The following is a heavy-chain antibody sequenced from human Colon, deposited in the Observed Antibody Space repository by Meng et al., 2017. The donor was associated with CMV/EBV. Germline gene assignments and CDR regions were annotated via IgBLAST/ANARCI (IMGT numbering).Heavy chain of an antibody. V-gene: IGHV3-21*01. Sequence: GESLKISCSASGFTFDTYSMIWVRQAPGKGLEWVSSVTSSSYYTFYADSVKGRFTISRDNAKNSLYLQMNSLRAEDTAVYYCARGQSGTNLLWGQGTLVTVSS. D-gene: IGHD1-7*01. CDR2: VTSSSYYT. J-gene: IGHJ4*02. CDR3: ARGQSGTNLL. CDR1: GFTFDTYS.